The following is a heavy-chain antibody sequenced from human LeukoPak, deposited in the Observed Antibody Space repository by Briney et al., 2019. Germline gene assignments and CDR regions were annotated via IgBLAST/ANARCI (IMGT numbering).Heavy chain of an antibody. V-gene: IGHV3-23*01. D-gene: IGHD3-10*01. CDR1: GFTFSSSA. CDR2: ISASGGST. J-gene: IGHJ4*02. Sequence: GGSLRLSCAASGFTFSSSAMSWVRQVPGKGLEWVSGISASGGSTYYADSVEGRFTISRDNSKNTLYLQMNSLRADDTAVYYCAKMSGVVWFGELRLPFDYWGQGTLVTVSS. CDR3: AKMSGVVWFGELRLPFDY.